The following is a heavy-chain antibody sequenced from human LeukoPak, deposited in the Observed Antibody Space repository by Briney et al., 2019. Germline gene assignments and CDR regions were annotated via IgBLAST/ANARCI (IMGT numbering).Heavy chain of an antibody. Sequence: SETLSLTCTVSGGSISRSNNYWGWVRQPPGKGLEWIGSIHYSGTTYYNPSLKSRVTISVDTSKNQFSLKLSSVTAADTAVYYCARRLYAYQPKSGFDYWGQGTLVTVSS. V-gene: IGHV4-39*01. D-gene: IGHD2-8*01. J-gene: IGHJ4*02. CDR3: ARRLYAYQPKSGFDY. CDR1: GGSISRSNNY. CDR2: IHYSGTT.